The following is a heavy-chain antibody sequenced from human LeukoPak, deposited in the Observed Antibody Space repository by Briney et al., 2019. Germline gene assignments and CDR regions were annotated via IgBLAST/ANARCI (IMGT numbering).Heavy chain of an antibody. Sequence: PETLSLTCTVSDGSISSYYWSWIRQPPGKGLEWIGYIYYSESTYYNPSLKSRVTISVDTSKNQFSLKLSSVTAADTAVYYCASLDGYSSGWYDYWGQGTLVTVSS. D-gene: IGHD6-19*01. CDR3: ASLDGYSSGWYDY. V-gene: IGHV4-59*12. CDR1: DGSISSYY. J-gene: IGHJ4*02. CDR2: IYYSEST.